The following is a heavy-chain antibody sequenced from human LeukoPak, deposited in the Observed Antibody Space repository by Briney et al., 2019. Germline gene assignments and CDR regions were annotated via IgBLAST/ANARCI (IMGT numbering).Heavy chain of an antibody. CDR3: ATVTSSSWGNWFDR. D-gene: IGHD6-13*01. V-gene: IGHV1-2*02. CDR2: INPNSGGT. CDR1: GYTFIGYY. J-gene: IGHJ5*02. Sequence: ASVTVSCKPSGYTFIGYYMHWVRQAPGQGLEWVGWINPNSGGTNYAQKFQGRVTMTRDTSISTAYMELSRLRSDDTAVYYCATVTSSSWGNWFDRWGQGTLVTVSS.